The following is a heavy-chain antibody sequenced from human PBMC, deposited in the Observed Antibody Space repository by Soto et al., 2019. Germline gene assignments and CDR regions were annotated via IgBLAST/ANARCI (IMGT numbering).Heavy chain of an antibody. Sequence: GVSLRLSCAASGFTFSSYGMHWVRQAPGKGLEWVAVIWYDGSNKYYADSVKGRFTISRDNSKNTLYLQMNSLRSEDTAIYYCARSSGGVFGIIIEGSNWFAPWGQGTLVTVSS. CDR2: IWYDGSNK. CDR1: GFTFSSYG. J-gene: IGHJ5*02. V-gene: IGHV3-33*01. CDR3: ARSSGGVFGIIIEGSNWFAP. D-gene: IGHD3-3*01.